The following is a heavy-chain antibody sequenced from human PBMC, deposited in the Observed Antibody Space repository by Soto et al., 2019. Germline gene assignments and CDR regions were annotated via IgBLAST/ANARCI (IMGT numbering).Heavy chain of an antibody. CDR2: IYYSGST. CDR3: ARDDEHGSYCDLGY. CDR1: GGSISSYY. Sequence: SETLSLTCTVSGGSISSYYWSWIRQPPGKGLEWIGYIYYSGSTNYNPSLKSRVTISVDTSKNQFSLKLSSVTAADTAVYYCARDDEHGSYCDLGYWGQGTLVTVSS. D-gene: IGHD3-10*01. V-gene: IGHV4-59*01. J-gene: IGHJ4*02.